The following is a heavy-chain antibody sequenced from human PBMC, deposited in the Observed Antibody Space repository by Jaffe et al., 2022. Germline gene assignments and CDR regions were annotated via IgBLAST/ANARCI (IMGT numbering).Heavy chain of an antibody. V-gene: IGHV1-3*01. J-gene: IGHJ6*03. D-gene: IGHD2-15*01. CDR2: INAGNGNT. CDR3: ARDIFGYCSGGSCYSRYYYYMDV. Sequence: QVQLVQSGAEVKKPGASVKVSCKASGYTFTSYAMHWVRQAPGQRLEWMGWINAGNGNTKYSQKFQGRVTITRDTSASTAYMELSSLRSEDTAVYYCARDIFGYCSGGSCYSRYYYYMDVWGKGTTVTVSS. CDR1: GYTFTSYA.